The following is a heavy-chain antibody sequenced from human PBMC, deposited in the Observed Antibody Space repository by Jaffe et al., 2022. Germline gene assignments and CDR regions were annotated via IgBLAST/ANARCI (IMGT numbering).Heavy chain of an antibody. CDR3: ARATVTKTYIDAFDI. CDR2: IYYSGST. D-gene: IGHD4-17*01. CDR1: GGSISSYY. J-gene: IGHJ3*02. Sequence: QVQLQESGPGLVKPSETLSLTCTVSGGSISSYYWSWIRQPPGKGLEWIGYIYYSGSTNYNPSLKSRVTISVDTSKNQFSLKLSSVTAADTAVYYCARATVTKTYIDAFDIWGQGTMVTVSS. V-gene: IGHV4-59*01.